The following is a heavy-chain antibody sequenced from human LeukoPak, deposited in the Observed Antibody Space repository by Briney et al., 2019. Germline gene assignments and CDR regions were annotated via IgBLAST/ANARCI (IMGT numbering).Heavy chain of an antibody. CDR1: GFTFSNAW. Sequence: GGSLRLSCAASGFTFSNAWMSWVRQAPGKGLEWVGRIKSKTDGGTTDYAAPVKGRFTISRDDSKNTLYLQMKSLKTEDTAVYYCTTEVVVAATGDLDYWGQGTLVTVSS. CDR3: TTEVVVAATGDLDY. CDR2: IKSKTDGGTT. J-gene: IGHJ4*02. V-gene: IGHV3-15*01. D-gene: IGHD2-15*01.